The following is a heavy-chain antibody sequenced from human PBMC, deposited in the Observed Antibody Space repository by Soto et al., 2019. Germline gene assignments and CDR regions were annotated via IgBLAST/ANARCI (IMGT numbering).Heavy chain of an antibody. CDR3: AKDPPKSSTRNWFDP. V-gene: IGHV3-23*01. D-gene: IGHD2-2*01. Sequence: GGSLRLSCAASGFTFSSYAMSWVRQAPGKGLEWVSAISGSGGSTYYADSVKGRFTISRDNSKNTLYLQMNSLRAEDTAVYYCAKDPPKSSTRNWFDPWGQGTLVTVCS. J-gene: IGHJ5*02. CDR1: GFTFSSYA. CDR2: ISGSGGST.